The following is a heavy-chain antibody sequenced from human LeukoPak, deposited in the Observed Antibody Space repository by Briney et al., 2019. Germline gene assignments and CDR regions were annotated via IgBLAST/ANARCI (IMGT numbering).Heavy chain of an antibody. Sequence: SETLSLTCAVYGGSFSGYYWSWIRQPPGKGLEWIGEINHSGSTNYNPSLESRVTISVDTSKNQFSLKLSSVTAADTAVYYCARGHHSFTDYWGQGTLVTVSS. CDR3: ARGHHSFTDY. J-gene: IGHJ4*02. D-gene: IGHD2/OR15-2a*01. CDR1: GGSFSGYY. V-gene: IGHV4-34*01. CDR2: INHSGST.